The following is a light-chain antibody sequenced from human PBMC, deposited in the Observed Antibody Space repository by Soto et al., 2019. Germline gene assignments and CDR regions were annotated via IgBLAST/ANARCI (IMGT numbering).Light chain of an antibody. V-gene: IGKV1-9*01. CDR3: QQLNSFPIT. J-gene: IGKJ5*01. CDR1: QVISSY. Sequence: DIQFTQAPSFVSASAVERFTITCRASQVISSYLAWYQQKPGRAPKLLIYAASTLQSGVPSRFSGSGSGTEFTLTITSLQPEDFATYYCQQLNSFPITFGQGTRLEIK. CDR2: AAS.